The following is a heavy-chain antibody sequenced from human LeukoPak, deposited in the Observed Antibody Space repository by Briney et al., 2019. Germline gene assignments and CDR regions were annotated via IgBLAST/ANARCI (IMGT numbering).Heavy chain of an antibody. J-gene: IGHJ4*02. CDR2: ISWNSGSR. CDR3: AKDLGYSGYDSIFDY. Sequence: PGRSLRLSCAASGFTFDDYAMHWLRQAPGKGLEGVSGISWNSGSRGYADSVKGRFTISRDNAKNSLYLQMNSLRAEDTALYYCAKDLGYSGYDSIFDYWGQGTLVTVSS. CDR1: GFTFDDYA. D-gene: IGHD5-12*01. V-gene: IGHV3-9*01.